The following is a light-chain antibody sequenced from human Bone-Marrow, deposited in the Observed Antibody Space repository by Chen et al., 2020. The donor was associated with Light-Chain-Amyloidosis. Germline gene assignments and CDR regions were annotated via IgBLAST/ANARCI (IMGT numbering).Light chain of an antibody. CDR3: QSYQGSSQGV. V-gene: IGLV6-57*01. Sequence: NFMLTQPHSVSESPGKTVIISCTRSSGSIATNYVQWYQQRPGSSPTTVIYEDDQRPSGVPDRFSVSIDRSSTSASLTISGLKTEDEADYCCQSYQGSSQGVFGGGTKLTVL. CDR2: EDD. CDR1: SGSIATNY. J-gene: IGLJ3*02.